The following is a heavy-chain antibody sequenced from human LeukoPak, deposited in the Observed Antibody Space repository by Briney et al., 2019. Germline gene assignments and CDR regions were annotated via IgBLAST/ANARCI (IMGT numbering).Heavy chain of an antibody. CDR2: MSVYNDDT. J-gene: IGHJ3*01. D-gene: IGHD3-16*02. V-gene: IGHV1-18*01. CDR1: GYTFTSSS. CDR3: AKDESYAFAV. Sequence: GASVKDSCKVSGYTFTSSSLSWVRQAPGQGLEWLGWMSVYNDDTKYIQKVQGRVTMTTDPSTSTAYMELRSLRSDDTAVYYCAKDESYAFAVWGQGTMVTVSS.